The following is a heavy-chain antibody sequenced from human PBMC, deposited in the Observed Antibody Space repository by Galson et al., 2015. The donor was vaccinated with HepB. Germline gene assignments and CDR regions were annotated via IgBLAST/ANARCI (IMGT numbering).Heavy chain of an antibody. V-gene: IGHV3-30*04. J-gene: IGHJ6*02. CDR3: AKVRPSAYYDFWRRNYGMDV. CDR1: GFTFSSYA. Sequence: SLRLSCAASGFTFSSYAMHWVRQAPGKGLEWVAVISYDGSNKYYADSVKGRFTISRDNSKNTLYLQMNSLRAEDTAVYYCAKVRPSAYYDFWRRNYGMDVWGQGTTVTVSS. CDR2: ISYDGSNK. D-gene: IGHD3-3*01.